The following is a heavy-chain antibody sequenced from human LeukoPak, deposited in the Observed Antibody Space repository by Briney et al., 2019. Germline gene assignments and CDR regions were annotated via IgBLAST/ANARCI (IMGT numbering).Heavy chain of an antibody. V-gene: IGHV4-39*07. CDR3: ARVYYYYYYMDV. CDR1: DGSISSSSYY. Sequence: SETPSLTCTVSDGSISSSSYYWGWIRQPPGKGLEWIGSIYYSGSTYYNPSLKSRVTISVDTSKNQFSLKLSSVTAADTAVYYCARVYYYYYYMDVWGKGTTVTVSS. CDR2: IYYSGST. J-gene: IGHJ6*03.